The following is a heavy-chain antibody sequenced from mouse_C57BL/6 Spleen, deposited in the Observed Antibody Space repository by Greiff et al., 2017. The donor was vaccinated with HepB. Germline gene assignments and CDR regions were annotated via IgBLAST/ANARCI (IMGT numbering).Heavy chain of an antibody. Sequence: EVQLVESGAELVRPGASVKLSSTASGFNIKDYYMHWVKQRPEQGLEWIGRIDPEDGDTEYAPKFQGKATMTADTSSNTAYLQLNSLTSEDTAVYYCTTRYSNYYAMDYWGQGTSVTVSS. CDR1: GFNIKDYY. V-gene: IGHV14-1*01. J-gene: IGHJ4*01. D-gene: IGHD2-5*01. CDR3: TTRYSNYYAMDY. CDR2: IDPEDGDT.